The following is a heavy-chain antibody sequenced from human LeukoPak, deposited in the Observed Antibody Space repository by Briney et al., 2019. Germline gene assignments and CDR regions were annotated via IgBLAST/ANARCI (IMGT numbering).Heavy chain of an antibody. CDR1: GGSFSGYY. J-gene: IGHJ4*02. CDR3: ARRARRDADGGFDY. CDR2: IYYSGST. V-gene: IGHV4-59*08. D-gene: IGHD3-16*01. Sequence: SETLSLTCAVYGGSFSGYYWSWIRQPPGKGLEWIGYIYYSGSTNYNPSLKSRVTISVDTSKNQFSLKLSSVTAADTAVYYCARRARRDADGGFDYWGQGTLVTVSS.